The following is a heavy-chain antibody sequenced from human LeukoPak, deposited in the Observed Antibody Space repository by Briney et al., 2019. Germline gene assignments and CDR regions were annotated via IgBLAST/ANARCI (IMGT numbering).Heavy chain of an antibody. CDR2: ISAYNGNT. Sequence: ASVKVSCKASGYTFTSYGISWVRQAPGQGLEWMGWISAYNGNTNYAQKLQGRVTMTTDTSTSTAYMELRSLRSDDTAVYYCARDKPSPYCSGTSCHQNPRLGLYYYYGMDVWGQGTTVTVSS. CDR1: GYTFTSYG. D-gene: IGHD2-2*01. CDR3: ARDKPSPYCSGTSCHQNPRLGLYYYYGMDV. V-gene: IGHV1-18*01. J-gene: IGHJ6*02.